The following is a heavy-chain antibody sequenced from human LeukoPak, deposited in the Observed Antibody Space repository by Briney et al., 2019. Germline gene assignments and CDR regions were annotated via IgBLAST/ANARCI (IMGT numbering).Heavy chain of an antibody. J-gene: IGHJ4*02. Sequence: GGSRRLSCAASGFTFSSYGMHWVRQAPGKGLEWVAFIRYDGSNKYYADSVKGRFTISRDNSKNTLYLQMNSLRPEDMAVYYCAKSAYSSSWSLLGYWGQGTLVTVSS. V-gene: IGHV3-30*02. CDR1: GFTFSSYG. CDR2: IRYDGSNK. CDR3: AKSAYSSSWSLLGY. D-gene: IGHD6-13*01.